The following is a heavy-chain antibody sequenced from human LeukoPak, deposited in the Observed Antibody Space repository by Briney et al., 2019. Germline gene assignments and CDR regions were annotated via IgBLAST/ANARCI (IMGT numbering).Heavy chain of an antibody. CDR3: ARDRPHPVYIAAAGTLDY. CDR1: GFTFSSYS. Sequence: PGGSLRLSCAASGFTFSSYSMNWVRQAPGKGLEWVSSISSSSSYIYYADSVKGRFTISRDNAKNSLYLQMNSLRAEDTAVYYCARDRPHPVYIAAAGTLDYRGQGTLVTVSS. V-gene: IGHV3-21*01. J-gene: IGHJ4*02. CDR2: ISSSSSYI. D-gene: IGHD6-13*01.